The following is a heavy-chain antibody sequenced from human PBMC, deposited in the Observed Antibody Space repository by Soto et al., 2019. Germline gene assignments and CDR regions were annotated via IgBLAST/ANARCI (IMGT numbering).Heavy chain of an antibody. D-gene: IGHD2-21*02. CDR2: IGGSGGST. J-gene: IGHJ3*01. CDR1: GFTFSSYA. Sequence: EVQLLESGGGLVQPGGSLRLSCAASGFTFSSYAMSWVRQAPGKGLEWVSAIGGSGGSTYYAASVKGRFTISRDNAKNTLYLQMNSLRAEDTAVYYCAIGHPLAYCGGDCPIEGWGQGTMVTVSS. V-gene: IGHV3-23*01. CDR3: AIGHPLAYCGGDCPIEG.